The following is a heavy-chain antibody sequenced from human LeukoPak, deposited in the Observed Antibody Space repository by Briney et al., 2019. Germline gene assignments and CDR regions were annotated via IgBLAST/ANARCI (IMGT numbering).Heavy chain of an antibody. CDR2: INHSGST. V-gene: IGHV4-34*01. D-gene: IGHD3-10*01. Sequence: PSETLSLTCAVYGGSFSGYYWSWIRQPPGKGLEWIGEINHSGSTNYNPSLKSRVTISVDTSKNQFSLKLSSVTAADTAVYYCASVGRSFDAFDIWGQGTMVTVSS. CDR1: GGSFSGYY. CDR3: ASVGRSFDAFDI. J-gene: IGHJ3*02.